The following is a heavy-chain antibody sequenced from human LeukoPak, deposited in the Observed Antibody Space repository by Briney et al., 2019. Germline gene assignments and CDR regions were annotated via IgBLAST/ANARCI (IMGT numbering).Heavy chain of an antibody. CDR2: INPNSGGT. CDR1: AYTCTDYY. D-gene: IGHD2-2*01. J-gene: IGHJ4*02. Sequence: ASVKVSCKASAYTCTDYYIHWVRQAPGQGLEWMAWINPNSGGTYYAQNFHDRITLTRDTSISTAYMELSRLRSDDTAIYYCARANALYCSSTSCLFDYWGQGTLVTVSS. CDR3: ARANALYCSSTSCLFDY. V-gene: IGHV1-2*02.